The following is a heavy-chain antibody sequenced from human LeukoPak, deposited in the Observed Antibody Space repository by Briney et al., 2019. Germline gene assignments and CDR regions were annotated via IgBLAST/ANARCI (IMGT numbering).Heavy chain of an antibody. CDR2: INPNSGGT. V-gene: IGHV1-2*02. Sequence: ASVKVSCTASGYTFTGYYMHWVRQAPGQGLEWMGWINPNSGGTNYAQKFQGRVTMTRDTSISTAYMELSRLRSDDTAVYYCARFYYGNYYFDYWGQGTLVTVSS. CDR3: ARFYYGNYYFDY. CDR1: GYTFTGYY. J-gene: IGHJ4*02. D-gene: IGHD3-10*01.